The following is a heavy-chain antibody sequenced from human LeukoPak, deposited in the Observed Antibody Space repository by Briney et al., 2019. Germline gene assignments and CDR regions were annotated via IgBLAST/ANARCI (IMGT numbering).Heavy chain of an antibody. Sequence: PSETLSLTCTLSGGSISSDYWSWIRQPPGKGLEWIGYIHYSDSTNYNPSLKSRVTISIDTSKHQFSLKLSSVTAADTAVYYCARQSSGCYDYWGQGTLVTVPS. J-gene: IGHJ4*02. CDR3: ARQSSGCYDY. V-gene: IGHV4-59*08. CDR2: IHYSDST. D-gene: IGHD3-22*01. CDR1: GGSISSDY.